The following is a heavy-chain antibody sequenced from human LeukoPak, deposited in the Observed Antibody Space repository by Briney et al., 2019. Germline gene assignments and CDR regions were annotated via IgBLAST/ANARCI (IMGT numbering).Heavy chain of an antibody. CDR2: IYTSGST. J-gene: IGHJ3*02. V-gene: IGHV4-4*07. CDR3: AREIVCTSCYNLVSNAFDI. D-gene: IGHD2-2*02. Sequence: ASETLSLTCTVSGGSISSYYWSWIRQPAGKGLEWIGRIYTSGSTNYTPSLKSRVTMSVDTSKNQFSLKLSSVTAADTAVYYCAREIVCTSCYNLVSNAFDIWGQGTMVTVSS. CDR1: GGSISSYY.